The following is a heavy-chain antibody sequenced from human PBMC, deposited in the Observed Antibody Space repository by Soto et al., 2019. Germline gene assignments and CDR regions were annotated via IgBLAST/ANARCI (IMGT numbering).Heavy chain of an antibody. D-gene: IGHD3-10*01. V-gene: IGHV3-33*01. CDR2: IWYDGSNK. J-gene: IGHJ4*02. Sequence: GGSLRLSCAASGFTFSSYGMHWVRQAPGKGLEWVAVIWYDGSNKYYADSVKGRFTISRDNSKNTLYLQMNSLRAEDTAVYYCARDLLTMVRGIDYWRQGTLVTVSS. CDR1: GFTFSSYG. CDR3: ARDLLTMVRGIDY.